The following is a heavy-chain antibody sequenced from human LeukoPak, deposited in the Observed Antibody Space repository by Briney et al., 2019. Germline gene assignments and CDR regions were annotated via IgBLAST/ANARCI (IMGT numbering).Heavy chain of an antibody. Sequence: PSETLSLTCAVYGGSFSGYYWSRIRQPPGKGLEWIGEINHSGSTNYNPSLKSRVTISVDTSKNQFSLKLSSVTAADTAVYYCARVNYDFWSGYLYNWFDPWGQGTLVTVSS. CDR2: INHSGST. D-gene: IGHD3-3*01. CDR3: ARVNYDFWSGYLYNWFDP. J-gene: IGHJ5*02. V-gene: IGHV4-34*01. CDR1: GGSFSGYY.